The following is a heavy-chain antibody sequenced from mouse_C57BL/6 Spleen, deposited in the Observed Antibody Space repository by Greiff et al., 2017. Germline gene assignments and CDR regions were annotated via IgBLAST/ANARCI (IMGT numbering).Heavy chain of an antibody. Sequence: EVQRVESGGDLVKPGGSLKLSCAASVFTFSSYGMSWVRQTPDKRLEWVATISSGGSYTSYPDSVKGRFTISRDNAKNTLYLQRSSLKSEDTDMYDCARRYYGSREDYCDYWGQGTTLTVSS. CDR1: VFTFSSYG. CDR3: ARRYYGSREDYCDY. CDR2: ISSGGSYT. J-gene: IGHJ2*01. V-gene: IGHV5-6*01. D-gene: IGHD1-1*01.